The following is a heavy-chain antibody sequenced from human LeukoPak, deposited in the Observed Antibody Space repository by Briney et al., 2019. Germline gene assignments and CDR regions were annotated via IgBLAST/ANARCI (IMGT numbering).Heavy chain of an antibody. CDR3: ARDHRDYGDYGD. CDR2: INPNSGGT. Sequence: SVKLSCKASGYTFTGYYMHWVRHAHGQGLDLMGWINPNSGGTNYAQKFQGRVTMTRDTSISTAYMELSRLRSDDTAVYYCARDHRDYGDYGDWGQGTLVTVSS. D-gene: IGHD4-17*01. CDR1: GYTFTGYY. J-gene: IGHJ4*02. V-gene: IGHV1-2*02.